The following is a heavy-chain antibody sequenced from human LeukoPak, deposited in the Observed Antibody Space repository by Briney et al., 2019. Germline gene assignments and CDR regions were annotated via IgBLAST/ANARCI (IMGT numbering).Heavy chain of an antibody. V-gene: IGHV5-51*01. CDR3: ARRGSGSCVDY. Sequence: GESLKISRKGSGYSFTNYWIGWVRQMPGKDLEWMGITYPGDSDTTYSPSFQGQVTISADKSISTAYLQWSSLKASDTAMYYCARRGSGSCVDYWGQGTLVTVSS. D-gene: IGHD1-26*01. CDR2: TYPGDSDT. J-gene: IGHJ4*02. CDR1: GYSFTNYW.